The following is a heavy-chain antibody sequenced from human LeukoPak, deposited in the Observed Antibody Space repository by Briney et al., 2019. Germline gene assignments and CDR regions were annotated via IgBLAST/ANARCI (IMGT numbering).Heavy chain of an antibody. CDR2: INPNSGGT. D-gene: IGHD6-13*01. CDR3: ARRIIIAAAGFDP. J-gene: IGHJ5*02. V-gene: IGHV1-2*02. CDR1: GYTFTGYY. Sequence: ASVKVSCKASGYTFTGYYMHWVRQAPGQGLEWMGWINPNSGGTNYAQRFQGRVTMTRDTSISTAYMELSRLRSDDTAVYYCARRIIIAAAGFDPWGQGTLVTVSS.